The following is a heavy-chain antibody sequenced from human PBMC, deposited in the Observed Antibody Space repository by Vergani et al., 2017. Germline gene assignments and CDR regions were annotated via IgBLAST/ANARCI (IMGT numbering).Heavy chain of an antibody. CDR3: ARVDGYSYGYWFDP. Sequence: QVQLQQWGAGLLKPSETLSLTCAVYGGSFSGYYWSWIRQPPGKGLEWIGEINHSGSTNYNPSLKSRVTISVDTSKNQFSLKLSSVTAADTAVYYCARVDGYSYGYWFDPWGQGTLVTVSS. CDR1: GGSFSGYY. CDR2: INHSGST. V-gene: IGHV4-34*01. D-gene: IGHD5-18*01. J-gene: IGHJ5*02.